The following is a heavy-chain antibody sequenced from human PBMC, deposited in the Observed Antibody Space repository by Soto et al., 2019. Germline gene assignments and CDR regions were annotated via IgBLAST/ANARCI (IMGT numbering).Heavy chain of an antibody. J-gene: IGHJ6*02. Sequence: ASVKVSCKASGYTFTSYDINWVRQATGQGLEWMGWMNPNSGNTGYAQKFQGRVTMTRNTSISTAYMELSSLRSEDTAVYYCARVGWEGFAYYYYGMDVWGQGTTVTVSS. V-gene: IGHV1-8*01. CDR1: GYTFTSYD. CDR3: ARVGWEGFAYYYYGMDV. D-gene: IGHD1-26*01. CDR2: MNPNSGNT.